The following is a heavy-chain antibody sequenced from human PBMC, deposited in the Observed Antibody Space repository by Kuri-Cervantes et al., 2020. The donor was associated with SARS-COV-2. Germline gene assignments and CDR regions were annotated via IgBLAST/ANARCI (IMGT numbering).Heavy chain of an antibody. CDR1: AFTFDDYA. Sequence: GESLKISCTTSAFTFDDYALAWFRQAPGKGLEWVGLIRSKAYGETTEYAASVKVRFSISSYDSESIAYLQMNSLKTEDISVYYCSRNFWAGYWPFDYWGQGTLVTVSS. V-gene: IGHV3-49*03. D-gene: IGHD3/OR15-3a*01. CDR2: IRSKAYGETT. CDR3: SRNFWAGYWPFDY. J-gene: IGHJ4*02.